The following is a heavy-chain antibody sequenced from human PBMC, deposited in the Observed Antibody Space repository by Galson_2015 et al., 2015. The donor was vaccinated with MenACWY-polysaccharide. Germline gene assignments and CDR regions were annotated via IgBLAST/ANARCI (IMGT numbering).Heavy chain of an antibody. CDR3: AKVAVAGPMSVSDY. J-gene: IGHJ4*02. V-gene: IGHV3-23*01. CDR2: VSGRGNTI. CDR1: GFTFNNYA. D-gene: IGHD6-19*01. Sequence: SLRLSCAASGFTFNNYAISWLRQAPGKGLEWVSYVSGRGNTIYYADSVKGRFTISRDNSKDLLWLQMNSLIAEDTAVYYCAKVAVAGPMSVSDYWGQGTLVTVSS.